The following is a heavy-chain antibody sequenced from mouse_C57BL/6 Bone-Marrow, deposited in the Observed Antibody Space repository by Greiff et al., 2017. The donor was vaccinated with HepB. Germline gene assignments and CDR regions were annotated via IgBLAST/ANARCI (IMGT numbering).Heavy chain of an antibody. V-gene: IGHV1-81*01. CDR2: IYPRSGNT. CDR1: GYTFTSYG. Sequence: QVQLQQSGAELARPGASVKLSCKASGYTFTSYGISWVKQRTGQGLEWIGEIYPRSGNTYYNEKFKGKATLTADKSSSTAYMELRSLTSEDSAVYFCARDRDWGYCFYYWGQGTTLTDSS. CDR3: ARDRDWGYCFYY. J-gene: IGHJ2*01. D-gene: IGHD4-1*01.